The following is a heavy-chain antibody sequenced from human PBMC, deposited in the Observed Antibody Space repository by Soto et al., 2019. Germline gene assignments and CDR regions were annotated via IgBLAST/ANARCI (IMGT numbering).Heavy chain of an antibody. CDR3: ARDPGYRYGYN. Sequence: GXSVKVSCKASGCTFTRYAMHWVRQAPGQRLEWMGXINAGXGNTKYPKKFQXXVTITRDXXASKAYMELSSLRYEETAVYYCARDPGYRYGYNWGQRTLVTVSS. CDR1: GCTFTRYA. V-gene: IGHV1-3*01. J-gene: IGHJ4*02. CDR2: INAGXGNT. D-gene: IGHD5-18*01.